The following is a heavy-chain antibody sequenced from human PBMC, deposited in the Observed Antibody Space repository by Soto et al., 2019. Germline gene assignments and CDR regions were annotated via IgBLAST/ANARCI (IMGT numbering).Heavy chain of an antibody. CDR2: ISYDGSNK. V-gene: IGHV3-30-3*01. D-gene: IGHD6-19*01. CDR3: ARKPSSGWSHYYYYGMDV. J-gene: IGHJ6*02. Sequence: HLGGSLRLSCAASGFTFSGYAMHWVRQAPGKGLEWVAVISYDGSNKYYADSVKGRFTISRGNSKNTLYLQMNSLRAEDTAVYYCARKPSSGWSHYYYYGMDVRGQGTTVTVSS. CDR1: GFTFSGYA.